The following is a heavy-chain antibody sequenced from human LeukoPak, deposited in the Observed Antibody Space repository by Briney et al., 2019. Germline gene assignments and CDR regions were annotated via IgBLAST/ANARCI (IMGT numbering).Heavy chain of an antibody. Sequence: GGSLRLSCAASGFTFSDYYMSWIRQAPGKGLEWVSYISSSGSTIYYADSVKGRFTISRDNAKNSLYLQMNSLRAEDTAVYYCARDEGYCSSTSRYPFDYWGQGTLVTVSS. CDR1: GFTFSDYY. J-gene: IGHJ4*02. D-gene: IGHD2-2*01. CDR3: ARDEGYCSSTSRYPFDY. CDR2: ISSSGSTI. V-gene: IGHV3-11*04.